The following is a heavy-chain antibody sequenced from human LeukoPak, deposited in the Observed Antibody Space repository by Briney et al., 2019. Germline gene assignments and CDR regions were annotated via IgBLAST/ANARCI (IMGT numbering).Heavy chain of an antibody. CDR1: GFAFSSYA. J-gene: IGHJ4*02. CDR3: ARVGYSGSYSDY. Sequence: GGSLRLSCAASGFAFSSYAMHWVRQAPGKGLEYVSAISSNGGSTYYANSVKGRFTISRDNSKDTLYLQMGSLRAEDMAVYYCARVGYSGSYSDYWGQGTLVTVSS. CDR2: ISSNGGST. D-gene: IGHD1-26*01. V-gene: IGHV3-64*01.